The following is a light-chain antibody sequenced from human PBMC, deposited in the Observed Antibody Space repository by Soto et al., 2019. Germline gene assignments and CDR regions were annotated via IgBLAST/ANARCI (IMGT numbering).Light chain of an antibody. Sequence: QSVLTQPPSVSGAPGQRVTISCTGSSSNIGAGFDVHWYHQIAGTAPKLLIYGNSNRPSGVPDRFSGSKSGTSASLAINGLQAEDEDHYYCQSYDNSLSGSWVFGGGT. V-gene: IGLV1-40*01. CDR1: SSNIGAGFD. CDR2: GNS. J-gene: IGLJ3*02. CDR3: QSYDNSLSGSWV.